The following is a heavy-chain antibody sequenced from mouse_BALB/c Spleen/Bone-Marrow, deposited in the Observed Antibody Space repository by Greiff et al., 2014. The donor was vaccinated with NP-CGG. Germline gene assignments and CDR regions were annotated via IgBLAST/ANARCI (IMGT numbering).Heavy chain of an antibody. CDR2: ISSGSSTI. J-gene: IGHJ4*01. CDR1: GFTFSSFG. V-gene: IGHV5-17*02. Sequence: EVQLVESGGGLVQPGGSRKLSCAASGFTFSSFGMHWVRQAPEKGLEWVAYISSGSSTIYYADTMKGRFTISRDNPKNTLFLQMTSLRSEDTAMYYCTRSWTLGAMDYWGQGTSVTVSS. CDR3: TRSWTLGAMDY. D-gene: IGHD1-2*01.